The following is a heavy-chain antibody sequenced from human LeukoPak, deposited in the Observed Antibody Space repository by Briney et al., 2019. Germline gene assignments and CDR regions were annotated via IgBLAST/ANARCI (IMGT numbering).Heavy chain of an antibody. CDR2: IYYSGST. J-gene: IGHJ4*02. D-gene: IGHD3-10*01. Sequence: SETLSLTCTVSGGSISSSSYYWGWIRQPPGKGLEWIGSIYYSGSTYYNPSLKSRVTISVDTSKNQFSLNLSSVTATDTAVYYCARSDVRTGFDYWGQGTLVTVSS. CDR1: GGSISSSSYY. V-gene: IGHV4-39*07. CDR3: ARSDVRTGFDY.